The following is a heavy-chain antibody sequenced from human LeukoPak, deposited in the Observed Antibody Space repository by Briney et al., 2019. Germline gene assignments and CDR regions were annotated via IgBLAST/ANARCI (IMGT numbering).Heavy chain of an antibody. V-gene: IGHV1-69*05. D-gene: IGHD5-12*01. J-gene: IGHJ4*02. CDR1: GGTFSSYA. Sequence: ASVKVSCKASGGTFSSYAISWVRQAPGQGLEWMGGIIPIFGTANYAQKFQGRVTMTRDTSLSTAYMELTRLTSDDTAVYYCARGYSGGEAYWAQGTLVIVSS. CDR3: ARGYSGGEAY. CDR2: IIPIFGTA.